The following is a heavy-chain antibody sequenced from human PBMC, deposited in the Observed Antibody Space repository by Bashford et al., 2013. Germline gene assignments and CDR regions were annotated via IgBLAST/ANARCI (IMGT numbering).Heavy chain of an antibody. CDR3: AARAVVVAAALHAMDV. Sequence: ASVKVSCKASGYMFTNYYIHWVRQAPGQGLEWMGLINPSGGATNSAQKFQGRVTMTTDTSTNTVYMQLTSLKSEDTATYFCAARAVVVAAALHAMDVWGQGTTVTVSS. CDR2: INPSGGAT. V-gene: IGHV1-46*01. CDR1: GYMFTNYY. D-gene: IGHD2-2*01. J-gene: IGHJ6*02.